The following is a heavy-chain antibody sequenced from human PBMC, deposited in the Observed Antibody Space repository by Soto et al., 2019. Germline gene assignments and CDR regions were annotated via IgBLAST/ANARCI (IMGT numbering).Heavy chain of an antibody. CDR1: GGSISSSSYY. D-gene: IGHD3-10*01. Sequence: QLQLQESGPGLVKPSETLSLTCTVSGGSISSSSYYWGWIRQPPGKGLEWIGSIYYSGSTYYNPSLKSRVTISVDTSKNQFSLKLSSVTAADTAVYYCARGRLLWFGEPNNWFDPWGQGTLVTVSS. CDR3: ARGRLLWFGEPNNWFDP. CDR2: IYYSGST. J-gene: IGHJ5*02. V-gene: IGHV4-39*01.